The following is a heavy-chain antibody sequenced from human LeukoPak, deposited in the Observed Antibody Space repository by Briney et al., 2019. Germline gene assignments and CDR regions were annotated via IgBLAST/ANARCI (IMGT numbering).Heavy chain of an antibody. CDR3: AKDPHRSAVGPIDY. V-gene: IGHV3-23*01. CDR2: ISGSGGTT. CDR1: GFTFSSYA. Sequence: GGSLRLSCAASGFTFSSYAMSWVRQAPGKGLEWVSVISGSGGTTYYADSVKGRFTISRDNSKNTLHLQMNSLRAEDTAVYYCAKDPHRSAVGPIDYWGQGTLVAVSS. J-gene: IGHJ4*02. D-gene: IGHD1-26*01.